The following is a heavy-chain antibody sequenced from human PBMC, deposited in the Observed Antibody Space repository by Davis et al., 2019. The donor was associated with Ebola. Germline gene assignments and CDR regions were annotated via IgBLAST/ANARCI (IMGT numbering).Heavy chain of an antibody. J-gene: IGHJ3*01. CDR1: GFTFSSNA. Sequence: GESLKISCAASGFTFSSNAMSWVRQAPGKGLEWVSAISASGGSTFYADSVKGRFTISRDNAKNSLYLQMNSLRGADTGLYYCARDLGVGGAFDVWGQGTMVTVSS. V-gene: IGHV3-23*01. CDR2: ISASGGST. D-gene: IGHD3-3*01. CDR3: ARDLGVGGAFDV.